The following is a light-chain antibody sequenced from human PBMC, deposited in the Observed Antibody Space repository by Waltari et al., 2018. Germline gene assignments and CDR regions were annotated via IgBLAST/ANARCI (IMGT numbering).Light chain of an antibody. J-gene: IGKJ2*01. V-gene: IGKV3D-15*01. Sequence: EIVMTQSPLTMAVAPGEGVTLSCTASESVGTDVAWYRHKPGQPPRLLIYFGSTRTTGVPARISGSGSGTDFSLTISSLESEDFAFYYCQQSRQWPRRTFGQGTKLE. CDR1: ESVGTD. CDR3: QQSRQWPRRT. CDR2: FGS.